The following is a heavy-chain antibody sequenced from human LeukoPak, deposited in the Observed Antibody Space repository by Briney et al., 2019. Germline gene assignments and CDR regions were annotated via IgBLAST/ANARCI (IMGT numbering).Heavy chain of an antibody. CDR2: ISGSGANT. J-gene: IGHJ4*02. D-gene: IGHD2-15*01. CDR1: GFTFSNYA. Sequence: GGSLRLSCAASGFTFSNYAMGWVRPAPGRGLEWVSTISGSGANTYYADSVKGRFTISRDNSKNTLYLQMNSLRADDTAIYYCAKGRALEVVAAFNYWGQGTVVTVSS. V-gene: IGHV3-23*01. CDR3: AKGRALEVVAAFNY.